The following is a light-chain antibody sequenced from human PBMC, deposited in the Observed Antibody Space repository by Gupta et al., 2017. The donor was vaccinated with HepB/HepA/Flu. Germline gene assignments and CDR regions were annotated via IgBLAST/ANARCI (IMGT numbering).Light chain of an antibody. V-gene: IGLV10-54*04. CDR3: SAWDSSRSIWV. CDR1: SNNVGNQG. J-gene: IGLJ3*02. Sequence: TATLTCTGNSNNVGNQGTAWLQQHQGHPPKLLSYRNNNRPSGISERFSASRSGNTASLTITGLQPEDEADYYCSAWDSSRSIWVFGGGTKLTVL. CDR2: RNN.